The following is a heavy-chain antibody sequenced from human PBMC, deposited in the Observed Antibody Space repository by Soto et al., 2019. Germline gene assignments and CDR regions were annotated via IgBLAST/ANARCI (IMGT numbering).Heavy chain of an antibody. Sequence: EVQLVESGGGLVKPGGSLRLSCAASGFTFSNAWMSWVRQAPGKGLEWVGRIKSKTDGGTTDYAAPVKGRFTISRDDSKNTLYLQMNSLKTEDTAVYYCTIDPILIYSSGWYYGYWGQGTLVTVSS. CDR2: IKSKTDGGTT. V-gene: IGHV3-15*01. CDR1: GFTFSNAW. J-gene: IGHJ4*02. CDR3: TIDPILIYSSGWYYGY. D-gene: IGHD6-19*01.